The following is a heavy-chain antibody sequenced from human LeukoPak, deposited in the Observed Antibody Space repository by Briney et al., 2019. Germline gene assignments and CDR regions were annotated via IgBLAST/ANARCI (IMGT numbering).Heavy chain of an antibody. CDR3: ARKSYCSSGSCYRFDP. D-gene: IGHD2-15*01. CDR1: GGSFSGYY. J-gene: IGHJ5*02. CDR2: INHSGST. V-gene: IGHV4-34*01. Sequence: SETLSLTCAVYGGSFSGYYWSWIRQPPGNGLEWIGEINHSGSTNYNPSLKSRVTISVDTSKNQFSLKLSSVTAADTAVYYCARKSYCSSGSCYRFDPWGQGTLVTVSS.